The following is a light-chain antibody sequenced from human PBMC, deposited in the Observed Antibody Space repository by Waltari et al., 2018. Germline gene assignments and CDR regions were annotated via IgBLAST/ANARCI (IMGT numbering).Light chain of an antibody. CDR2: AAS. CDR1: QGISSY. CDR3: QQYYSYPRT. J-gene: IGKJ1*01. Sequence: AIRMTQSPSSLSASTGGRVTITCRASQGISSYLAWYQQKPGKAPKLLIYAASTLKNGVPSRFSGSGSGTDFTLTISCLQSEDFATYYCQQYYSYPRTFGQGTKVEIK. V-gene: IGKV1-8*01.